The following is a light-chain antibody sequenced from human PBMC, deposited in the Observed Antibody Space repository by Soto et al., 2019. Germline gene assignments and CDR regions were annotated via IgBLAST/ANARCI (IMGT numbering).Light chain of an antibody. CDR2: DAS. CDR3: QQCYMGWT. CDR1: QSIGRF. V-gene: IGKV1-5*01. Sequence: DIQMYKSPSALSASVGDRVTITCRASQSIGRFLAWYQHQPGKAPKLLIYDASTLESGVPSRFSGTGSGTEFTFSITSLQPEDFGTYYCQQCYMGWTFGQGTKVDIK. J-gene: IGKJ1*01.